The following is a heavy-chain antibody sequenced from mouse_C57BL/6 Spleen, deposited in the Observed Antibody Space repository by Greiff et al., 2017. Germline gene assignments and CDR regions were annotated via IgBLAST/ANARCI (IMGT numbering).Heavy chain of an antibody. Sequence: VQLKQSGPELVKPGASVKISCKASGYSFTDYYMNWVKQSPGQSLEWIGVINPNYGATSYNQKFKGKATLTVDQSSSTAYMQLNSLTSEDSAEDYCARGGGNGSSYVIDYGGQGTTLTVSS. V-gene: IGHV1-39*01. CDR1: GYSFTDYY. D-gene: IGHD1-1*01. CDR2: INPNYGAT. J-gene: IGHJ2*01. CDR3: ARGGGNGSSYVIDY.